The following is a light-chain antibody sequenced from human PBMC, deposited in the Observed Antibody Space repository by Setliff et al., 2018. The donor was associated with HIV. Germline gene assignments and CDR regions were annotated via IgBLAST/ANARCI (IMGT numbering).Light chain of an antibody. Sequence: QSVLTQPASVSGSPGQSITISCTGTSSDVGNYNYVSWYQQHPGKAPKLMIYEVTYRPSGVSNRFSGSKSGNTASLTISGLQAEDKADYYCSSYTTNTTFVFGTGTKVTVL. CDR2: EVT. J-gene: IGLJ1*01. V-gene: IGLV2-14*01. CDR3: SSYTTNTTFV. CDR1: SSDVGNYNY.